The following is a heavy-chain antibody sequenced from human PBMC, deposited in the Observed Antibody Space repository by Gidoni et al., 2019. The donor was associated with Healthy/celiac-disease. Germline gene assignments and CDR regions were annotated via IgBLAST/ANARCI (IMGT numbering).Heavy chain of an antibody. D-gene: IGHD2-15*01. CDR2: INPSGGST. CDR3: ARDIREWYCSGGSCYYYGMDV. CDR1: GYTFPSYY. Sequence: QVQLVQSGAEVKKPGASVQVSCKASGYTFPSYYMPWVRQAPGQGLEWMGIINPSGGSTSYAQKFQGRVTMTRDTSTSTVYMELSSLRSEDTAVYYCARDIREWYCSGGSCYYYGMDVWGQGTTVTVSS. J-gene: IGHJ6*02. V-gene: IGHV1-46*01.